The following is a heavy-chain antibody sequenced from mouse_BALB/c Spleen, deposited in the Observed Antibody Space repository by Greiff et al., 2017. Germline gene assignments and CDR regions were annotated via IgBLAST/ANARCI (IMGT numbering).Heavy chain of an antibody. CDR3: ARLSSGYYYAMDY. V-gene: IGHV1-7*01. J-gene: IGHJ4*01. Sequence: VQLQQSGAELAKPGASVKMSCKASGYTFTSYWMHWVKQRPGQGLEWIGYINPSTGYTEYNQKFKGKATLTSDKSSSTAYMELSSLTSEDSAVYYCARLSSGYYYAMDYWGQGTSVTVSS. CDR1: GYTFTSYW. D-gene: IGHD3-1*01. CDR2: INPSTGYT.